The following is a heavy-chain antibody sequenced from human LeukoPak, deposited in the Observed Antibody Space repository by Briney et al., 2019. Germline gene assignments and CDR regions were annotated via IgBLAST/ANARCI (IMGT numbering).Heavy chain of an antibody. CDR1: GVTFSSYV. J-gene: IGHJ4*02. Sequence: GGSLRLSCEASGVTFSSYVMSWVRQAPGKGPEWVSGISGSGGGTYYADSVKGRFTISRDNSKNTLYLQMNSLRAEDTAVYYCAKDQGWLENDYWGQGTLVTVSS. CDR2: ISGSGGGT. V-gene: IGHV3-23*01. CDR3: AKDQGWLENDY. D-gene: IGHD6-19*01.